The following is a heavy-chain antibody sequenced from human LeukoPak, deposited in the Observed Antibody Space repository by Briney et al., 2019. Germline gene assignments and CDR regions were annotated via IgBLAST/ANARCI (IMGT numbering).Heavy chain of an antibody. CDR3: ARIGDFWSGYFHY. D-gene: IGHD3-3*01. Sequence: KFQGRVTMTRDTSISTAYMELSRLRSDDTAVYYCARIGDFWSGYFHYWGQGTLVTVSS. J-gene: IGHJ4*02. V-gene: IGHV1-2*02.